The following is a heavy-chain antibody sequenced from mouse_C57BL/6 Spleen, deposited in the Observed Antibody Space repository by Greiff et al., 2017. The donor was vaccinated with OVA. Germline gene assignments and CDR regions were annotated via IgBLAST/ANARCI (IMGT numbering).Heavy chain of an antibody. CDR1: GYTFTSYW. CDR3: ARFGSSYGDYVDY. J-gene: IGHJ2*01. Sequence: QVQLQQPGAELVMPGASVKLSCKASGYTFTSYWMHWVKQRPGQGLEWIGEIDPSDSYTNYNQKFKGKSTLTVDKSSSTAYMQLSSLTSEDSAVYYCARFGSSYGDYVDYWGQGTTLTVSS. D-gene: IGHD1-1*01. V-gene: IGHV1-69*01. CDR2: IDPSDSYT.